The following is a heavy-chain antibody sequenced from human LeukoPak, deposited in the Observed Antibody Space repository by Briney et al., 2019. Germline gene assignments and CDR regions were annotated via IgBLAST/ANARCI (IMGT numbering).Heavy chain of an antibody. D-gene: IGHD4-17*01. J-gene: IGHJ6*03. V-gene: IGHV3-53*01. CDR3: ARAYGDYVSHYYYYMDV. CDR2: IYSGGST. CDR1: GFTVSSHY. Sequence: AGGSLRLSCAASGFTVSSHYMSWVRQAPGKGLEWVSVIYSGGSTYYADSVKGRFTISRDNSKNTLYLQMNSLRAEDMAVYYCARAYGDYVSHYYYYMDVWGKGTTVTVSS.